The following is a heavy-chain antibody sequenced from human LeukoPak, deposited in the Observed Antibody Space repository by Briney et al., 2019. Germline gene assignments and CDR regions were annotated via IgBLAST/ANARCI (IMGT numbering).Heavy chain of an antibody. D-gene: IGHD3-10*01. V-gene: IGHV4-61*02. CDR3: ARDSGILLGEYNWFDP. J-gene: IGHJ5*02. CDR1: GDSISSGTYY. Sequence: SETLSLTCTVSGDSISSGTYYWNWIRQPAGKGLEWIGRIYPSGSTNYNPSLKSRVTISVDTSKNQFSLKLSSVTAADTAVYYCARDSGILLGEYNWFDPWGQGTLVTISS. CDR2: IYPSGST.